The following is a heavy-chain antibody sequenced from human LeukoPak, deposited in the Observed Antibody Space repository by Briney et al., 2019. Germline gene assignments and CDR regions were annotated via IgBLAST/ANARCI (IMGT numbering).Heavy chain of an antibody. D-gene: IGHD6-13*01. Sequence: GGSLRLSCAASGFTFSSYGMHWVRQAPGKGLECVAIISYDGSNKYYTDSVKGRFTISRDNSKNTLYLQMNSLRAEDTAVYYCAKSGIEAAGSLVYFDYWGRGTLVTASS. CDR3: AKSGIEAAGSLVYFDY. J-gene: IGHJ4*02. V-gene: IGHV3-30*18. CDR2: ISYDGSNK. CDR1: GFTFSSYG.